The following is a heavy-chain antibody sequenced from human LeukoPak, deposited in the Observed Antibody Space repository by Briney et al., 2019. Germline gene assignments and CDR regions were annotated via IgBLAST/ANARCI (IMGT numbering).Heavy chain of an antibody. CDR1: GFTFSNYW. CDR3: ASLLDYDILTGYFYGMDV. Sequence: PGGSLRLSCAASGFTFSNYWMHWVRQVPGKGLVWVSRINSDGRTTRYADSVKGRFTISRDNAKNSLYLQMNSLRAEDTAVYYCASLLDYDILTGYFYGMDVWGQGTTVTVSS. CDR2: INSDGRTT. D-gene: IGHD3-9*01. V-gene: IGHV3-74*01. J-gene: IGHJ6*02.